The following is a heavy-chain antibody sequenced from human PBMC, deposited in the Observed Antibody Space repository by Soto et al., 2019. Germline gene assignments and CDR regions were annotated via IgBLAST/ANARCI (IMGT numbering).Heavy chain of an antibody. CDR1: GFSFSDDW. V-gene: IGHV3-74*01. D-gene: IGHD2-2*01. CDR2: ISGDGTRT. J-gene: IGHJ4*02. CDR3: ARRLPAAGTFGN. Sequence: EVQLVESGGDLIQPGGSLRLSCVGSGFSFSDDWMQWVRQAPGKGLVWVSRISGDGTRTNYADLVNGRFTISRDNARNTLYLQMSSLRVEDTAVYYCARRLPAAGTFGNWGQGTLVTVSS.